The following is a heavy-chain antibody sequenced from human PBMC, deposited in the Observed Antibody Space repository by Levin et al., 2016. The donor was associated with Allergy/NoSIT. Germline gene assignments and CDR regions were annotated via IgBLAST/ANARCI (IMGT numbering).Heavy chain of an antibody. V-gene: IGHV5-10-1*01. J-gene: IGHJ4*02. Sequence: VRQMPGKGLEWMGRIDPSDSYTNYSPSFQGHVTISADRTISTAYLQWSSLKASDTAMYYCARLGPVATIHWGQGTLVTVSS. CDR2: IDPSDSYT. CDR3: ARLGPVATIH. D-gene: IGHD5-24*01.